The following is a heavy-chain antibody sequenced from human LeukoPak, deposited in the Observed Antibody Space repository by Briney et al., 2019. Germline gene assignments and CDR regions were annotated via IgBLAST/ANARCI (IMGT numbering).Heavy chain of an antibody. V-gene: IGHV3-23*01. CDR1: GFTLSSHT. CDR2: ISGSGGST. Sequence: GGSLRLSCAASGFTLSSHTMNWVRQAPGKGLEWVSAISGSGGSTYYADSVKGRFTISRDNSKNTLYLQMNSLRAEDTAVYYCAKDSVGYCSSTSCPIDYWGQGTLVTVSS. CDR3: AKDSVGYCSSTSCPIDY. D-gene: IGHD2-2*01. J-gene: IGHJ4*02.